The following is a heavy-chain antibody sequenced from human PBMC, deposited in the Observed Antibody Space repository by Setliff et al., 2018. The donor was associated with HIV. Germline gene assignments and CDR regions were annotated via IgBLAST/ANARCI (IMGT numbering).Heavy chain of an antibody. D-gene: IGHD3-3*01. CDR3: ARSKTFYDFWGGYYTHGAFKI. Sequence: PSETLSLTCTVSGGSLTSRSYYWGWIRQPPGKGLEWIGSIFYSGITYYNPSLKSRVTISVDTSKNQFSLNLTSVTAADTAVYYCARSKTFYDFWGGYYTHGAFKIWGLGTMVTVSS. CDR2: IFYSGIT. J-gene: IGHJ3*02. CDR1: GGSLTSRSYY. V-gene: IGHV4-39*01.